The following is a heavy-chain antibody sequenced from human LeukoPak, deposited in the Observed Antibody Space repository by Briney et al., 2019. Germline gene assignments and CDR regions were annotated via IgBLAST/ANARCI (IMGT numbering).Heavy chain of an antibody. J-gene: IGHJ4*02. V-gene: IGHV4-34*01. D-gene: IGHD3-22*01. CDR3: VTAGDNSGYSDY. Sequence: PSETLSLTCAVYGGSFSGYYWSWIRQPPGKGLEWIGEINHSGSTNYNPSLKSRVTISVDTSKNQFSLKLSSVTLGHTHAHYCVTAGDNSGYSDYWGQGTLVTVSS. CDR2: INHSGST. CDR1: GGSFSGYY.